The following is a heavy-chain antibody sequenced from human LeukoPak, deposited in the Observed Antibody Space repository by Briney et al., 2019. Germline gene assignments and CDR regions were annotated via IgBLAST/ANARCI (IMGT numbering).Heavy chain of an antibody. CDR3: AKAKYSSMYYFDY. J-gene: IGHJ4*02. CDR1: GFTVSSNY. D-gene: IGHD6-19*01. CDR2: IYSGGST. V-gene: IGHV3-66*01. Sequence: GGSLRLSCAASGFTVSSNYMSWVRQAPGQGLEWVSLIYSGGSTYYVDSVKGRFTISRDNSKNTLYLQMNSLRAEDTAVYYCAKAKYSSMYYFDYWGQGTLVTVSS.